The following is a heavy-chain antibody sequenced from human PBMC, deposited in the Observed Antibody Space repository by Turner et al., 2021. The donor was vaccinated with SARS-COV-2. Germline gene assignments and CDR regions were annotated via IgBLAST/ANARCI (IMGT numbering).Heavy chain of an antibody. CDR3: AKQLGLYSNPMYYFDY. CDR2: ISYDGNNK. CDR1: GFTFSSYG. J-gene: IGHJ4*02. V-gene: IGHV3-30*18. Sequence: QVQLVESGGGVVPPGRSCRVSCAAPGFTFSSYGMQWVRQAPGKGLEWVAVISYDGNNKYYADSVKGRFTISRDNSKNTLYLQRNSLRAEDTAVYYCAKQLGLYSNPMYYFDYWGQGTLVTVSS. D-gene: IGHD4-4*01.